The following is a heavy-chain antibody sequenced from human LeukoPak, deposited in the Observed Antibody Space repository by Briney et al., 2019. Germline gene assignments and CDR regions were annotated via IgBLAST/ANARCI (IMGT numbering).Heavy chain of an antibody. Sequence: GSSVKVSCTASGGTFSSYAISWVRQAPGQGLEWMGGIIPIFGTANYAQKFQGRVTITADESTSTAYMELSSLRSEDTAVYYCARLRGSTGEFDYWGQGTLVTVSS. J-gene: IGHJ4*02. V-gene: IGHV1-69*01. CDR2: IIPIFGTA. CDR1: GGTFSSYA. D-gene: IGHD1-14*01. CDR3: ARLRGSTGEFDY.